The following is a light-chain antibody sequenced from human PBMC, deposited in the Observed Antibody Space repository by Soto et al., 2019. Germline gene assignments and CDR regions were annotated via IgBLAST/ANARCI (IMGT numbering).Light chain of an antibody. J-gene: IGLJ3*02. Sequence: QSVLTQPPSVSGAPGQRVTISCTGSNSNFGAGYDVHWYQQLPRTAPKLLIYGNSNRPSGVPDRFSGSKSGTSASLAITGLQAEDEADYYCQSYDRSLSPYGVFGGGTKVTVL. CDR3: QSYDRSLSPYGV. CDR2: GNS. CDR1: NSNFGAGYD. V-gene: IGLV1-40*01.